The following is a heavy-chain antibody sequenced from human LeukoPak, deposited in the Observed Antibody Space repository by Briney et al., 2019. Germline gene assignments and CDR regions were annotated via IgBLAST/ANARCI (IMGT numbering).Heavy chain of an antibody. J-gene: IGHJ6*02. Sequence: GGSLRLSCAASGFTFSSYEMNWGRQAPGKGLKWLSYISSSGSTIYYADSVKGRFTISRDNAKNSLYLQMNSLRAEDTAVYYCARVGRGYYGMDVWGQGTTVTVSS. CDR3: ARVGRGYYGMDV. CDR2: ISSSGSTI. D-gene: IGHD3/OR15-3a*01. CDR1: GFTFSSYE. V-gene: IGHV3-48*03.